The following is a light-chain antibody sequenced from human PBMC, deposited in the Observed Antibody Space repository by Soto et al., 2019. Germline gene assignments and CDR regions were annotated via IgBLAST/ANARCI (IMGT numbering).Light chain of an antibody. Sequence: EIVLTQSPGTLSLSPGERATLSCRASQSVNNNFLAWYQQKPGQAPRLLIYGASSRATGIPDRFRGSGSGTDFTLTISRLEPEDFAVYFCQQYSSSPRTFGGGTKVEIK. CDR1: QSVNNNF. CDR3: QQYSSSPRT. V-gene: IGKV3-20*01. J-gene: IGKJ4*01. CDR2: GAS.